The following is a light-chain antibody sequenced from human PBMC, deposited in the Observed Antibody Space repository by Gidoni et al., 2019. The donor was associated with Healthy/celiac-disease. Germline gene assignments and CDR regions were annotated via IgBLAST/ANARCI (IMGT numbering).Light chain of an antibody. J-gene: IGKJ4*01. CDR3: QQSYSTPLT. V-gene: IGKV1-39*01. CDR1: QSISSY. CDR2: AAS. Sequence: DIQMPQSPSSLSASVGDRVPITCRASQSISSYLNWYQQKPGKAHKLLIYAASSLQSGVPSRFSGSGSGTDFTLTISSLQPEDFATYYCQQSYSTPLTFGGGTKVEIK.